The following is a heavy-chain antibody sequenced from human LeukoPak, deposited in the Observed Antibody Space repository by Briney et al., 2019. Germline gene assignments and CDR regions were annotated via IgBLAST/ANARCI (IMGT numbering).Heavy chain of an antibody. CDR3: ARVNLAYDAFDI. CDR1: GYTFTGYY. V-gene: IGHV1-2*02. CDR2: INPNSGGT. J-gene: IGHJ3*02. Sequence: ASVKVSCKASGYTFTGYYMHWVRQAPGQGLEWMGWINPNSGGTNYAQKVQGRVTMTRDTSISTAYMDLSRLRSDDTAVYYCARVNLAYDAFDICGHGKLVTVSS.